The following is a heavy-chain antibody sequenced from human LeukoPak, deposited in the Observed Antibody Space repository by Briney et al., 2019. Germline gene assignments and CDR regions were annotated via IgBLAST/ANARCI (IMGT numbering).Heavy chain of an antibody. D-gene: IGHD6-13*01. CDR3: ARDASSSPDYYYYYGMDV. V-gene: IGHV7-4-1*02. J-gene: IGHJ6*02. CDR2: INTNTGNP. CDR1: GYTFTSYA. Sequence: ASVKVSCKASGYTFTSYAMNCVRQAPGQGLEWMGWINTNTGNPTYAQGFTGRFVFSLDTSVSTAYLQISSLKAEDTAVYYCARDASSSPDYYYYYGMDVWGQGTTVTVSS.